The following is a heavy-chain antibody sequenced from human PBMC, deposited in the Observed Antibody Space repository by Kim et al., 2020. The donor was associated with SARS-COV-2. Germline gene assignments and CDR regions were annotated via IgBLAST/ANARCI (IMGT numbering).Heavy chain of an antibody. CDR2: INWSGGST. Sequence: GGSLRLSCAASGFTFDDYGMSWVRQVPGKGLQWVSGINWSGGSTGYIDSVKGRFTISRDNAKNSLYLQMNSLRAEDAALYYCTRQTSQMIVAPSDYWGQGTLVTVSS. D-gene: IGHD5-12*01. V-gene: IGHV3-20*04. CDR1: GFTFDDYG. J-gene: IGHJ4*02. CDR3: TRQTSQMIVAPSDY.